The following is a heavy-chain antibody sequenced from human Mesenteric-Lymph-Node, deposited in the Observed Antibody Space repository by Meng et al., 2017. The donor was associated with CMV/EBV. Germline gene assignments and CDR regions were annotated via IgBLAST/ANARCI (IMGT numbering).Heavy chain of an antibody. J-gene: IGHJ4*02. CDR3: ARHQRWLKSEGGFNY. CDR1: GWSFSGYY. Sequence: QVQRQQWGAGLLKPSETLSLPCAVYGWSFSGYYWSWIRQPPGKGLEWIGEINHSGSTNYNPSLKSRVTISVDTSKNQFSLKLSSVTAADTAVYYCARHQRWLKSEGGFNYWGQGTLVTVSS. V-gene: IGHV4-34*01. D-gene: IGHD4-23*01. CDR2: INHSGST.